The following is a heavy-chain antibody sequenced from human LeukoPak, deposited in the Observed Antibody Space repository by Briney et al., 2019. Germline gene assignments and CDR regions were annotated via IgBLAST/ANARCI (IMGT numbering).Heavy chain of an antibody. Sequence: GGSLRLSGAASGFTFSSYSMNWVRQAPGKGLEWVSSISSSSSYIYYADSVKGRFTISRDNAKNSLYLQMNSLRAEDTAVYYCARDLGGYGDYVDYWGQGTLVTVSS. CDR1: GFTFSSYS. J-gene: IGHJ4*02. V-gene: IGHV3-21*01. CDR2: ISSSSSYI. D-gene: IGHD4-17*01. CDR3: ARDLGGYGDYVDY.